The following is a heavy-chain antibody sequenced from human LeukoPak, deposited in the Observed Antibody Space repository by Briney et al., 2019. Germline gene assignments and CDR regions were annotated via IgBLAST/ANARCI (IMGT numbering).Heavy chain of an antibody. J-gene: IGHJ5*02. Sequence: GGSLRLSCAASGFTFSSYWMHWVRQAPGKGLVWVSRINSGGSSTSYADSVKGRFTISRDNAKNTLYLQMNSLRAEDTAVYYCVRDRFSGWFDPWGQGTLVTVSS. V-gene: IGHV3-74*01. CDR2: INSGGSST. CDR1: GFTFSSYW. CDR3: VRDRFSGWFDP. D-gene: IGHD6-19*01.